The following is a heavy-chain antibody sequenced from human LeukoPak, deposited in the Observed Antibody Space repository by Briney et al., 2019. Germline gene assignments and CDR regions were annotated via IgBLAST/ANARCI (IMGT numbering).Heavy chain of an antibody. CDR1: GGSISSNSYY. D-gene: IGHD3-10*01. V-gene: IGHV4-39*01. CDR3: ARTRYYYNSRSYGAPYYFDY. Sequence: SETLSLTCAVSGGSISSNSYYWGWIRQPPGKGLEWIGSIFYSGSTYYNPSLKSRVTISVDTSKNQFSLKLSSVTAADTAVYYCARTRYYYNSRSYGAPYYFDYWGQGTLVTVSS. J-gene: IGHJ4*02. CDR2: IFYSGST.